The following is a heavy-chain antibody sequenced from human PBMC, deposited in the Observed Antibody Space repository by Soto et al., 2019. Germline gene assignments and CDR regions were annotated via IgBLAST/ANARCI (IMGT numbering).Heavy chain of an antibody. Sequence: QVQLVESGGGLVEPGGSLRLSCAASGFRFSDHYMTWIRQAPGKGLEWVAVISYDGSNKYYADSVKGRFTISRDNSKNTLYLQMNSLRAEDTAVYYCARAVTYYYGSGSYSLDYWGQGTLVTVSS. CDR3: ARAVTYYYGSGSYSLDY. D-gene: IGHD3-10*01. J-gene: IGHJ4*02. CDR2: ISYDGSNK. V-gene: IGHV3-30-3*01. CDR1: GFRFSDHY.